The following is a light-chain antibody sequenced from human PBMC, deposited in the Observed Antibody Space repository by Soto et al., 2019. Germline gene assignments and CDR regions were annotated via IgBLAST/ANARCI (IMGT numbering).Light chain of an antibody. J-gene: IGLJ2*01. CDR3: QTWGTGMV. V-gene: IGLV4-69*01. Sequence: QPVLTQSPSASASLGASVKLTCTLSSGHSSYAIAWHQQQPEKGPRYLMKLNSDGSHSKGDGIPDRFSGSSSGAERYLTISSHQSEDEADYYCQTWGTGMVFGGGTKLTVL. CDR2: LNSDGSH. CDR1: SGHSSYA.